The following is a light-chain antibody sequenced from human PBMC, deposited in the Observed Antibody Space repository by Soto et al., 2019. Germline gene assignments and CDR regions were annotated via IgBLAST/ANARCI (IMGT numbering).Light chain of an antibody. J-gene: IGLJ3*02. Sequence: QSALTQPASVSGSPVQSITMSCPGTSSDVGVYKFVSWYQQYPGKAPKLIIYEVRNRPSGVSNRFSGSKSGNTASLTISGLQAEAEADYSCSSYTSSSTLLFGGGTKLTVL. V-gene: IGLV2-14*01. CDR2: EVR. CDR3: SSYTSSSTLL. CDR1: SSDVGVYKF.